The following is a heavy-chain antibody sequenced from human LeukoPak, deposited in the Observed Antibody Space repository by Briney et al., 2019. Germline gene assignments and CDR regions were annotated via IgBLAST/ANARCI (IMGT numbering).Heavy chain of an antibody. CDR3: ARDYYYYDSSGSDINGFDP. V-gene: IGHV1-46*01. D-gene: IGHD3-22*01. CDR1: GYTFTSYY. J-gene: IGHJ5*02. Sequence: ASVKVSCKASGYTFTSYYMHWVRQAPGQGLEWMGIINPSDGSTSYAQKFQGRVTMTTDTSTSTAYMELRSLRSDDTAVYYCARDYYYYDSSGSDINGFDPWGQGTLVTVSS. CDR2: INPSDGST.